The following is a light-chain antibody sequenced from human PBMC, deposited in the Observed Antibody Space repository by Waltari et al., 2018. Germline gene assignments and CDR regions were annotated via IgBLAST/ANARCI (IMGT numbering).Light chain of an antibody. CDR3: NSFTSGNTWV. CDR1: SSDVGSYNR. CDR2: EVT. V-gene: IGLV2-18*02. Sequence: QSALTQPPSVSGSPGQSVTISCTGASSDVGSYNRVSWYQPPPGTVPKLLIYEVTNRPVGVHGRFSGSKSGDTASLTISGLQAEDEGDYYCNSFTSGNTWVFGGGTKLTVL. J-gene: IGLJ3*02.